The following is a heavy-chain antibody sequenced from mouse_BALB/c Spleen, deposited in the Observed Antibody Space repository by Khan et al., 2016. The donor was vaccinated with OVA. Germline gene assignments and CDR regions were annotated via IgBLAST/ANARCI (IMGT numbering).Heavy chain of an antibody. CDR2: IDPYSGGT. J-gene: IGHJ4*01. CDR3: ARMIITTAYYAMDY. V-gene: IGHV1S135*01. Sequence: EVQLQQSGPELVKPGASVKVSCKASGYSFTDYNMYWVKQSHGKSLEWIGYIDPYSGGTTYNQKFKGKATLTVDKSSSTAFMHLNSLTSEDSALYFCARMIITTAYYAMDYWGQGTSVTVSS. CDR1: GYSFTDYN. D-gene: IGHD1-1*01.